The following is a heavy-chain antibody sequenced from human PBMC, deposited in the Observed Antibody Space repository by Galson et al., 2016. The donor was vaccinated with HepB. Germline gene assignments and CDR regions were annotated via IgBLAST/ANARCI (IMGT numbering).Heavy chain of an antibody. CDR3: ARIRPGGHDAFDI. CDR2: IDWDDDK. J-gene: IGHJ3*02. V-gene: IGHV2-70*11. CDR1: GFSLSTSGMC. Sequence: PALVKPTQTLTLTCTFSGFSLSTSGMCVSWIRQPPGKALEWLARIDWDDDKYYRTSLKTRLTISKDTSKNQEVLTMTNMDPVDTATYYCARIRPGGHDAFDIWGQGTMVTVSS.